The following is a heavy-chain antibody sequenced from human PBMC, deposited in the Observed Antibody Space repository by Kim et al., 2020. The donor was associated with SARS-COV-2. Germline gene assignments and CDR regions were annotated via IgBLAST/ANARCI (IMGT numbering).Heavy chain of an antibody. CDR2: INHSGSS. Sequence: SETLSLTCAVYGGSFSGFEWSWIRQTPGKGLEWIGEINHSGSSNCNSSLKSRVTMSVDTSKNQFSLKLSSVTAADTAVYYCAAGAPGHWGQGTLVTVSS. V-gene: IGHV4-34*01. CDR1: GGSFSGFE. J-gene: IGHJ1*01. CDR3: AAGAPGH.